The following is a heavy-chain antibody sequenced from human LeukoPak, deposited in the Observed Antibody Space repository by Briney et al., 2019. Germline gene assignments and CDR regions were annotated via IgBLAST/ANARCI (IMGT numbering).Heavy chain of an antibody. CDR2: IKQDGSQQ. J-gene: IGHJ4*02. D-gene: IGHD3-9*01. V-gene: IGHV3-7*01. CDR3: AREGTRPYDILTGYYEGYFDY. CDR1: GFTFRSYW. Sequence: GGSLRLSCAASGFTFRSYWMSWVRQAPGKGLEWVAHIKQDGSQQWCVDSVKGRFTIYRDNAKNSLFLQMNSLRAEDTAVYYCAREGTRPYDILTGYYEGYFDYWGQGTLVTVSS.